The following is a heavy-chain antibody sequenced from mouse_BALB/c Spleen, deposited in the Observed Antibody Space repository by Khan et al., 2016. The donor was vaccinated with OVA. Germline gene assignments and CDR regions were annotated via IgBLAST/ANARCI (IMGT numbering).Heavy chain of an antibody. D-gene: IGHD2-10*02. Sequence: VKLEESGPGLVAPSQSLSITCTVSGFSLTDYGVSWIRQPPGESLEWLGVIWGGGSTYYNSALKSRLSISKDNSKSQVFLKRNSLQTDDTAIYYCAKGVWSYYVTFDYWGQGTSVTVSS. CDR1: GFSLTDYG. CDR2: IWGGGST. V-gene: IGHV2-6-5*01. J-gene: IGHJ4*01. CDR3: AKGVWSYYVTFDY.